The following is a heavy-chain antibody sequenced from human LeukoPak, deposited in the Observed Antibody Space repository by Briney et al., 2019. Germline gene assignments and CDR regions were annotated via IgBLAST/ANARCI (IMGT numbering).Heavy chain of an antibody. CDR2: IWDDGSNK. D-gene: IGHD3-10*01. CDR1: GFTFRTCG. Sequence: GGSLRLSCAASGFTFRTCGMHWVRQAPGKGLEWVAVIWDDGSNKYYAESVKGRFTISRDISKNMLYLQMNSLRVEDTAVYYCAKERGGQDWDFDLWGRGTLVTVSS. J-gene: IGHJ2*01. V-gene: IGHV3-33*06. CDR3: AKERGGQDWDFDL.